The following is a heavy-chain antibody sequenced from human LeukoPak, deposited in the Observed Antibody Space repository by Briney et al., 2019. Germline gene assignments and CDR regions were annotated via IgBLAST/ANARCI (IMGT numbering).Heavy chain of an antibody. V-gene: IGHV1-2*02. J-gene: IGHJ5*02. Sequence: GASVKVSCKASGYTFTGYYMHWVRQAPGEGLEWMGWINPNCGGTNYAQKLQGRVTMTRDTSISTAYMELSRLRSDDTAVYYCARDRDPLATNWFDPWGQGTLVTVSS. CDR2: INPNCGGT. CDR3: ARDRDPLATNWFDP. CDR1: GYTFTGYY.